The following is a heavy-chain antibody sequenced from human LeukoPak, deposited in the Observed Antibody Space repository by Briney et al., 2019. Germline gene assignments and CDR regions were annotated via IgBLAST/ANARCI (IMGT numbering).Heavy chain of an antibody. J-gene: IGHJ6*02. CDR2: ISWNSGSI. CDR3: ASRDKGYYYGMDV. Sequence: PGGSLRLSCAASGFTFDDYAMHWVRQAPGKGLEWVSGISWNSGSIGYADSVKGRFSISRDNSKNTLYLQMNSLRAEDTAVYYCASRDKGYYYGMDVWGQGTTVTVSS. CDR1: GFTFDDYA. V-gene: IGHV3-9*01. D-gene: IGHD5-24*01.